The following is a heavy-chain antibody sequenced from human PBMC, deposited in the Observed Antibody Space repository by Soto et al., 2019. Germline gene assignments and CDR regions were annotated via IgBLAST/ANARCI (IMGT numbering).Heavy chain of an antibody. CDR2: IYYSGST. CDR3: ARAVPPTVTTPFYLDY. J-gene: IGHJ4*02. V-gene: IGHV4-39*07. Sequence: PSETLSLTCTVSGGSISSSSYYWGWIRQPPGKGLEWIGSIYYSGSTNYNPSLKSRVTISVDTSKNQFSLKLSSVTAADTAVYYCARAVPPTVTTPFYLDYWGQGTLVTVSS. D-gene: IGHD4-17*01. CDR1: GGSISSSSYY.